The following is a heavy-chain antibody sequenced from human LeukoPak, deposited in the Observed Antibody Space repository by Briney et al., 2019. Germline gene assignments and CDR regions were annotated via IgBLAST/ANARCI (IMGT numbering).Heavy chain of an antibody. D-gene: IGHD3-9*01. Sequence: ASVKVSCKASGYTFTSYDINWVRQATGQGLEWMGWIKPYNGETKYAQKFQGRLTLTRDTSISTAYMELSRLRSDDTAVYYCARATREIRYFDWSDAFEIWGQGTMVTVSS. CDR3: ARATREIRYFDWSDAFEI. J-gene: IGHJ3*02. CDR1: GYTFTSYD. V-gene: IGHV1-2*02. CDR2: IKPYNGET.